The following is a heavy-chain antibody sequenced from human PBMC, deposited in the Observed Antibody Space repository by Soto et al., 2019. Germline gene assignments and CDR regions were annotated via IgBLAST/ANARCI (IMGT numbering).Heavy chain of an antibody. Sequence: GESLKISCQASGYSFTNYWISWVRQMPGKGLELVVIIDTDDSYNNYSPPFQGHVTISVYKSIITAFLQWNSLKDSDTGIYYCARHMKSGYLIVPGASDXWGQGTLVTVSX. J-gene: IGHJ4*02. CDR2: IDTDDSYN. CDR3: ARHMKSGYLIVPGASDX. V-gene: IGHV5-10-1*01. D-gene: IGHD3-22*01. CDR1: GYSFTNYW.